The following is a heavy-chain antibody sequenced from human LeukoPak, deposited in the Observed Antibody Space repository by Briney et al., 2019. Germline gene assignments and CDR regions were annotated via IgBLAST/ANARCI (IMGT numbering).Heavy chain of an antibody. CDR2: INSDGSST. D-gene: IGHD3-3*01. V-gene: IGHV3-74*01. J-gene: IGHJ4*02. Sequence: PGGSLRLSCAASGFTLSTYWMHWVRQAPGKGLVWVSRINSDGSSTTYADSVKGRFTISRDNAKNTMYLQMNSLRAEDTAVYYCARGVGDFWSAYYGLDYWGQGTLVTVSS. CDR1: GFTLSTYW. CDR3: ARGVGDFWSAYYGLDY.